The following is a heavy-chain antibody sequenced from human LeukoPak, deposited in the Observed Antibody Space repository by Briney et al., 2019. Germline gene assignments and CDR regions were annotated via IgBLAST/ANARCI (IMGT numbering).Heavy chain of an antibody. CDR1: GGSTSSYY. V-gene: IGHV4-4*07. CDR2: IYSSGYT. Sequence: SETLSLTCTVPGGSTSSYYWSWIRQPAGKGLEWIGRIYSSGYTNYNPSLTSRVTMSVDTSKNEFSLKPSSVTAADTAVYYCARDVGAQRSGWYSVAFDIWGQGTMVTVSS. CDR3: ARDVGAQRSGWYSVAFDI. J-gene: IGHJ3*02. D-gene: IGHD6-19*01.